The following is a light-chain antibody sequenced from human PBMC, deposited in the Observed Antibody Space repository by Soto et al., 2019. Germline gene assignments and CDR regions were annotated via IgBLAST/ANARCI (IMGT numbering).Light chain of an antibody. CDR2: EVN. J-gene: IGLJ1*01. CDR1: SSDVGAYIY. CDR3: SAYSDIDTKV. V-gene: IGLV2-14*03. Sequence: ALTQPASVSGSPGQSITISCGGTSSDVGAYIYVSWYQQFPGKAPKLTLYEVNNRPSGVSNRFSGSKSGTTASLTISGLQPEDEADYYCSAYSDIDTKVFGTGTKVTVL.